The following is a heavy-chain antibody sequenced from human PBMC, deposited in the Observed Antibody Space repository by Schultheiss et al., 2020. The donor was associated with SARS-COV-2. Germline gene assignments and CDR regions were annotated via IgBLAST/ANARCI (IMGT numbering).Heavy chain of an antibody. D-gene: IGHD4-17*01. V-gene: IGHV3-9*01. Sequence: SLKISCAASGFTFDDYAMHWVRQAPGKGLEWVSGISWNSGSIGYADSVKGRFTISRDNAKNSLYLQMNSLRAEDTAVYYCASLGGDYGDQAYYYYGMDVWGQGTTVTVSS. CDR3: ASLGGDYGDQAYYYYGMDV. CDR2: ISWNSGSI. J-gene: IGHJ6*02. CDR1: GFTFDDYA.